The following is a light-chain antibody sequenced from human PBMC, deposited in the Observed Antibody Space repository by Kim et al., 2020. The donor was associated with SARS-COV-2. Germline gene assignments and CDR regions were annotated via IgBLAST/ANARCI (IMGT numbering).Light chain of an antibody. J-gene: IGLJ3*02. Sequence: AVGQTGRITCQGDSLRSDYASWYQQKPGQAPVLVIYGKNNRPSGIPDRFSGSSSGNTASLTITGAQAEDEADYYCNSRDSSGNHWVFGGGTKLTVL. CDR3: NSRDSSGNHWV. V-gene: IGLV3-19*01. CDR2: GKN. CDR1: SLRSDY.